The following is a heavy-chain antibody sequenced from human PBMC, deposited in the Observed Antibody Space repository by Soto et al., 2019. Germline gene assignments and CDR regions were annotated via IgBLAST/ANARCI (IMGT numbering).Heavy chain of an antibody. D-gene: IGHD1-20*01. CDR2: ISANDVGT. J-gene: IGHJ4*02. CDR1: GFTLRNYA. CDR3: AKAKNDYNWDNRPPFDY. Sequence: EVQLLESGGGVVQPGGSLRLSCEASGFTLRNYAMTWIRQAPGKGLDWVSLISANDVGTYYAESVKTRFTISTDQSRNTVYLQMDSLRADDTAIYYCAKAKNDYNWDNRPPFDYWGQGTLVTVSS. V-gene: IGHV3-23*01.